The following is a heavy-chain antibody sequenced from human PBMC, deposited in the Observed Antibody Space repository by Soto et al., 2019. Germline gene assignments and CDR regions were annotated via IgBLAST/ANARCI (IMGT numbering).Heavy chain of an antibody. V-gene: IGHV4-34*01. J-gene: IGHJ4*02. CDR1: GGSFSGYY. D-gene: IGHD3-22*01. Sequence: KTSETLSLTCAVYGGSFSGYYWSWIRQPPGKGLEWIGEINHSGSTNYNPSLKSRVTISVDTSKNQFSLKLSSVIAADTAVYYCARALLRRTYYYDSSAAGSIDYWGQETLVTVSS. CDR2: INHSGST. CDR3: ARALLRRTYYYDSSAAGSIDY.